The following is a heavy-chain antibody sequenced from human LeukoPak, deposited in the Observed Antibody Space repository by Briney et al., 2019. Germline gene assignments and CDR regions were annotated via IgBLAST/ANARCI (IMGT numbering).Heavy chain of an antibody. CDR3: AGGLGPYGMDV. CDR1: GGSFSGYY. V-gene: IGHV4-34*01. Sequence: SETLSLTCAVYGGSFSGYYWSWIRQPPGKGLEWIGEINHSGSTNYNPSLKSRVTISVDTSKNQFSLKLSSVTAADTAVYYCAGGLGPYGMDVWGQGTTVTVSS. J-gene: IGHJ6*02. D-gene: IGHD7-27*01. CDR2: INHSGST.